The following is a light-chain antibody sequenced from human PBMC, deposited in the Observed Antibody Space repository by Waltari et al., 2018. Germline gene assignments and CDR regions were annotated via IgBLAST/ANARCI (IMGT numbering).Light chain of an antibody. V-gene: IGKV4-1*01. CDR3: QQYYSYPPT. CDR2: AAS. J-gene: IGKJ1*01. Sequence: DIVMTQSPDSLAVSLGERATINCKSSQNVLYSSNNKNYLAWYQQKPGKAPKLLIYAASTLQSGVPSRFSGSGSGTDFTLTISCLQSEDFATYYCQQYYSYPPTFGQGTKVEIK. CDR1: QNVLYSSNNKNY.